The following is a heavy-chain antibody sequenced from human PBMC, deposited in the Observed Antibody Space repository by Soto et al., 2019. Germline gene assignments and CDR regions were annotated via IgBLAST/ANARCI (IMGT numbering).Heavy chain of an antibody. D-gene: IGHD3-10*01. J-gene: IGHJ4*02. Sequence: GGSLRLSCATSGFTFSDYYMSWIRQAPGKGLEWVSYISSSGSTIYYADSVKGRFTISRDNAKNSLYLQMNSLRAEDTAVYYCAITMVRFCFDYWGQGTLVTVSS. CDR2: ISSSGSTI. V-gene: IGHV3-11*01. CDR1: GFTFSDYY. CDR3: AITMVRFCFDY.